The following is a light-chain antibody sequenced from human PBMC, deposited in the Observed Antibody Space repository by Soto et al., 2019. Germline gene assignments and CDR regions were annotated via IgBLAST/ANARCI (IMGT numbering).Light chain of an antibody. CDR1: ERVSPN. CDR2: GAS. Sequence: EILMTQSPATLSVSPGERATLSFRASERVSPNLGWYQQRPGQAPRLLIYGASTRATGIPGRFSGSGSGTEFTLTISSLESEDFAVYYCQQYYTWPSFGQGTRLEIK. J-gene: IGKJ5*01. V-gene: IGKV3-15*01. CDR3: QQYYTWPS.